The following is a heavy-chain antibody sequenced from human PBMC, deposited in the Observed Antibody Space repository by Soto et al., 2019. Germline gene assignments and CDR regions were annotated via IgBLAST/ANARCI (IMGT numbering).Heavy chain of an antibody. CDR3: ARGLDIVVVPAAYYYYYMDV. D-gene: IGHD2-2*03. J-gene: IGHJ6*03. CDR1: GDSVSSNSAA. Sequence: PSQTLSLTCAISGDSVSSNSAAWNWIRQSPSRGLEWLGRTYYRSKWYNDYAVSVKSRITINPDTSKNQFSLQLNSVTPEDTAVYYCARGLDIVVVPAAYYYYYMDVWGKGTTVTVSS. CDR2: TYYRSKWYN. V-gene: IGHV6-1*01.